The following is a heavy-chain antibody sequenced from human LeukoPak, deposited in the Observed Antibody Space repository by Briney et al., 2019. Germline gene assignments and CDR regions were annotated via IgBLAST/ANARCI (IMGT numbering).Heavy chain of an antibody. CDR3: VRGLGDV. CDR1: GFIFRNFW. J-gene: IGHJ6*04. V-gene: IGHV3-74*01. CDR2: INNDGKLV. D-gene: IGHD4-11*01. Sequence: QPGGSLRLSCSASGFIFRNFWMHWVRHAPGKGPVWVSRINNDGKLVTYADSVKGRFTISRDSAKDTVFLQMNSLRVEDTALYYCVRGLGDVWGKGTLVTVSS.